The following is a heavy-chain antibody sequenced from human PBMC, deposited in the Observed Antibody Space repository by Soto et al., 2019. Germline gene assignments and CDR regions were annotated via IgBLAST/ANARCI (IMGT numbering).Heavy chain of an antibody. J-gene: IGHJ5*02. CDR3: AREACSSTSCYVHWFDP. CDR2: IYYSGST. D-gene: IGHD2-2*01. CDR1: CHSIHSYY. Sequence: SVTLSLTCSVACHSIHSYYWGWIRQPPVKGLEWIGYIYYSGSTNYNPSLKSRVTISVDTSKNQFSLKLSSVTAADTAVYYCAREACSSTSCYVHWFDPWGQGTLVTVS. V-gene: IGHV4-59*13.